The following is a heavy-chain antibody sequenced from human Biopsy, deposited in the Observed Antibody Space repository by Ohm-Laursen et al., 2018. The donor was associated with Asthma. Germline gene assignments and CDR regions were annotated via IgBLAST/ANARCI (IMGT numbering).Heavy chain of an antibody. CDR2: IYSGGTS. V-gene: IGHV3-53*01. Sequence: GSLSLSFTASGFAVSSDYMFWVRQAPRKGLEWVSVIYSGGTSHTADSVRGRFTISRDYSKNTLYLQMHSLRAEDTAVYYCARGDSSNWSHYYFDYWGQGTLVTVSS. D-gene: IGHD3-22*01. J-gene: IGHJ4*02. CDR3: ARGDSSNWSHYYFDY. CDR1: GFAVSSDY.